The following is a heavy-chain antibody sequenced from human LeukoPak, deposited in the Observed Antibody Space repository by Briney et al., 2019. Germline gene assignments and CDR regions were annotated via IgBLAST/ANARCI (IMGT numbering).Heavy chain of an antibody. J-gene: IGHJ5*02. D-gene: IGHD3-22*01. Sequence: PGGSLRLSCAASGFTFGSYWMHWVRQAPGKGLVWVSRINSDGSSTSYADSVKGRFTISRDNAKNTLFLQMNSLRAEDTAVYYCARDLMTSGYCRFDPWGQGTLVTVSS. CDR2: INSDGSST. V-gene: IGHV3-74*01. CDR1: GFTFGSYW. CDR3: ARDLMTSGYCRFDP.